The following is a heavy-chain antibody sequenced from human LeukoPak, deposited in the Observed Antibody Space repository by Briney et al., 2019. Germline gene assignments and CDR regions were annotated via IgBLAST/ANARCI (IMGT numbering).Heavy chain of an antibody. CDR3: ARDSDYGGSYYYYYMDV. J-gene: IGHJ6*03. D-gene: IGHD4-23*01. CDR2: IYTSGST. V-gene: IGHV4-4*07. Sequence: SETLSLTCTVSGGSISSYYWSWIRQPAGKGLEWIGRIYTSGSTDYNPSLKSRVTISVDKSKNQLSLKVSSVTAADTAVYYCARDSDYGGSYYYYYMDVWGKGTTVTVSS. CDR1: GGSISSYY.